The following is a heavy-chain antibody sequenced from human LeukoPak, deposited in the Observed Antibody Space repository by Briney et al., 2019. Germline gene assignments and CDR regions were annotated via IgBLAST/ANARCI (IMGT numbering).Heavy chain of an antibody. CDR3: ARAPSSASYAMDV. J-gene: IGHJ6*02. CDR1: GYTFRSFD. CDR2: MNPNSGNT. Sequence: ASVKVSCKASGYTFRSFDVNWVRQATGQGLEWMGWMNPNSGNTGYAQEFQGRVTMTRNTSINTAYMEVSGLTSEDTAVYYCARAPSSASYAMDVWGQGTTVTVSS. D-gene: IGHD6-6*01. V-gene: IGHV1-8*01.